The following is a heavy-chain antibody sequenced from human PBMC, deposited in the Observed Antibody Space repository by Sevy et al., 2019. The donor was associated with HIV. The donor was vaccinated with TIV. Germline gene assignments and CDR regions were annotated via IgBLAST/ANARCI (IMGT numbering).Heavy chain of an antibody. V-gene: IGHV4-39*01. CDR1: GGSISSSSYY. Sequence: SETLSLTCTVSGGSISSSSYYWGWIRQPPGKGLEWIGSINYSGSTYYNPSLKSRVTISVDTSKNQFSLKLSSVTAADTAVYYCATTPLRYFSWDDYWGQGTLVTVSS. CDR3: ATTPLRYFSWDDY. J-gene: IGHJ4*02. D-gene: IGHD3-9*01. CDR2: INYSGST.